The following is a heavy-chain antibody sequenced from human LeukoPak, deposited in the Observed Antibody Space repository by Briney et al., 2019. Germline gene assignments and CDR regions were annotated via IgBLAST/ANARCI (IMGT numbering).Heavy chain of an antibody. CDR2: ISSSGEYI. CDR3: ARLRDTVTSASDY. V-gene: IGHV3-21*01. Sequence: GGFLRLSCAASGFSIKTYSMTWVRQAPGKGLEWVSTISSSGEYIYYADSVKGRFTISRDTAKNSLYLQMNSPRVEDTAVYNCARLRDTVTSASDYWGQGTLVTVSS. CDR1: GFSIKTYS. J-gene: IGHJ4*02. D-gene: IGHD4-17*01.